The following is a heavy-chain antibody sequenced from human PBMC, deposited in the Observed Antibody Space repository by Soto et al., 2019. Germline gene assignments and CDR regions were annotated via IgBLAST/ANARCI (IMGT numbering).Heavy chain of an antibody. CDR2: IHHSGST. CDR1: GASISSTSSGDW. V-gene: IGHV4-4*02. Sequence: QVQLQESGPGLVQPSGTLSLTCTVSGASISSTSSGDWWSWVRQPPGKGLEWIGEIHHSGSTNYNPSLKSRVTMSVDKSKNQFSLRLSSVTAADTAVYYCAKMVGATLVDYWGQGTLVTVSS. CDR3: AKMVGATLVDY. D-gene: IGHD1-26*01. J-gene: IGHJ4*02.